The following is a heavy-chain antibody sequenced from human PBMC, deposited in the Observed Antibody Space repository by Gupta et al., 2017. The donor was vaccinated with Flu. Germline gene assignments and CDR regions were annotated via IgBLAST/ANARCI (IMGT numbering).Heavy chain of an antibody. CDR1: GGPISTYY. D-gene: IGHD6-19*01. CDR3: ARHGDSTSAWSIDY. V-gene: IGHV4-59*08. Sequence: QVQLQESGPGLVKPSETLSLTCTVSGGPISTYYWSWIRQSPEKGLEWIGYIYNRGSTKYKPSLKSRVTISADTSKNHFSLRLSSVTAGDTALYFCARHGDSTSAWSIDYWGQGILVTVSS. J-gene: IGHJ4*02. CDR2: IYNRGST.